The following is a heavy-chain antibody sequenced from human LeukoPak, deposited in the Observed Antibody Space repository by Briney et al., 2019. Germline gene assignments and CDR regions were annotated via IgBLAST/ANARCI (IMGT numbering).Heavy chain of an antibody. CDR3: ARGGKFLRSGPDY. CDR1: GFTFSDYW. CDR2: ISSSGSSI. J-gene: IGHJ4*02. D-gene: IGHD3-3*01. Sequence: PGGSLRLSCTASGFTFSDYWMTWIRQAPGKGLEWVSYISSSGSSINCADSVKGRFTVSRDNAKNSLYLQMNSLRVEDTAFYYCARGGKFLRSGPDYWGQGTLVIVSS. V-gene: IGHV3-11*01.